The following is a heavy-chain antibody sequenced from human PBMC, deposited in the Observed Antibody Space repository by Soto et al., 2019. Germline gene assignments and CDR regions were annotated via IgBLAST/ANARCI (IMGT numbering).Heavy chain of an antibody. J-gene: IGHJ4*02. CDR3: ARTSSGYDLYY. V-gene: IGHV4-31*03. Sequence: SETLSLTCNVSGGSISSGGYYWSWIRQHPGKGLEWIGYIYYSGSTYYNPSLKSRVTISVDTSKNQFSLKLSSVTAADTAVYYCARTSSGYDLYYWGQGTLVTVSS. CDR2: IYYSGST. D-gene: IGHD5-12*01. CDR1: GGSISSGGYY.